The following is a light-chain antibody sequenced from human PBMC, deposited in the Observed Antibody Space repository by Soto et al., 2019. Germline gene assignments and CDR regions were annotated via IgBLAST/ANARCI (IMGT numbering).Light chain of an antibody. J-gene: IGKJ4*01. CDR3: QQRYSTPLT. CDR2: AAS. V-gene: IGKV1-39*01. Sequence: IQTTRSSSSLSASVGDRVTITCRASQSISSYLNWYQQKPGKAPTLLIYAASSLQSGVPSRFSGSGAGTDFTLTFSSLQPEDSPTYDGQQRYSTPLTFGGGTKVDIK. CDR1: QSISSY.